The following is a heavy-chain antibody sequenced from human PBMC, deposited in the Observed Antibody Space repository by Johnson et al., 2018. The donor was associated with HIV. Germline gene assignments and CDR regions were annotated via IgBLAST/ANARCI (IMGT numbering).Heavy chain of an antibody. V-gene: IGHV3-30-3*01. CDR1: GFTFSYYA. D-gene: IGHD1-1*01. J-gene: IGHJ3*02. CDR2: ISHDGSNK. CDR3: ATSTASDAFDI. Sequence: QVQLVESGGGLVQPGGSLRLSCAASGFTFSYYAIFWVRQAPGKGLEWVAVISHDGSNKYYADSVKGRFTISRDNSKNTLYLQMNSLRPEDTAVYYCATSTASDAFDIWGQGTMVTVSS.